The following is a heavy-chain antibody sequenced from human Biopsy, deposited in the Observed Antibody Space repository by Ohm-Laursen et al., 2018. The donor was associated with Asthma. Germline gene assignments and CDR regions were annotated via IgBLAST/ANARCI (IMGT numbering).Heavy chain of an antibody. CDR3: ALSQDSGFDDHSPSWFDP. CDR2: IYWDDYN. D-gene: IGHD3-9*01. V-gene: IGHV2-5*02. J-gene: IGHJ5*02. Sequence: PTQTLTLTCSFSGFSLRTPGVGVGWIRQSPGKALEWLALIYWDDYNLFRPSLKRRLTITKDPSKNQVVLTMTKMDPVESGTYYCALSQDSGFDDHSPSWFDPWGQGTLVTVSS. CDR1: GFSLRTPGVG.